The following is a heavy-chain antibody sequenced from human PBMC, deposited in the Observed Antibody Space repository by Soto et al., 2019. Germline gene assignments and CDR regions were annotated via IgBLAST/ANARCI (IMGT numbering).Heavy chain of an antibody. J-gene: IGHJ4*02. CDR2: LSGSGGSR. D-gene: IGHD3-22*01. V-gene: IGHV3-23*01. Sequence: GGSLRLSCAASGFTFSRSTMNWVRQAPGKGLEWVSGLSGSGGSRHYADSVQGRFSISRDNSKNTLYLQMNSLRAEDTAVYYCAKVPRHYYDSSGSNSFFDFWGQGTLVTVSS. CDR3: AKVPRHYYDSSGSNSFFDF. CDR1: GFTFSRST.